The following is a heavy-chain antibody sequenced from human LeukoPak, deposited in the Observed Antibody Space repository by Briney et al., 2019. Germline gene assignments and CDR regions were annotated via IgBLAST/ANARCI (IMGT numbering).Heavy chain of an antibody. CDR1: GFTFSSYA. CDR2: IYSGGST. J-gene: IGHJ3*02. V-gene: IGHV3-23*03. D-gene: IGHD2-21*01. CDR3: AKARSYCGGDCSLYAFDI. Sequence: PGGSLRLSCAASGFTFSSYAMTWVRQAPGKGLEWVSVIYSGGSTYYADSVKGRFTISRDNSKNTLYLQMNSLRAEDTAVYYCAKARSYCGGDCSLYAFDIWGQGTMVTVSS.